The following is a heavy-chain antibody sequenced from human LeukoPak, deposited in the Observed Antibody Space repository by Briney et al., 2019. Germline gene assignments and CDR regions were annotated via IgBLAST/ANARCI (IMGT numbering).Heavy chain of an antibody. V-gene: IGHV3-74*01. D-gene: IGHD3-22*01. CDR3: ARSASDYYDSSGYYREIDY. CDR1: GFTFRGYW. CDR2: INSDGITT. Sequence: GGSLRLSCAASGFTFRGYWMHWVRQAPGKGLVWVSRINSDGITTNYADSVKGRFTISRDNAENTLYLQMDSLRAEDTAVYYCARSASDYYDSSGYYREIDYWGQGTLVTVSS. J-gene: IGHJ4*02.